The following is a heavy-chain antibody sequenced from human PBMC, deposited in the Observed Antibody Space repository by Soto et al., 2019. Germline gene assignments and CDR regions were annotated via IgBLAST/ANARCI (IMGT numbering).Heavy chain of an antibody. CDR1: GDSISTDY. J-gene: IGHJ4*02. CDR2: IYYGGST. CDR3: AKNWNWGSLVH. Sequence: QVHLQESGPGLVKPSETLSLTCTVSGDSISTDYWSWIRQSPGKGLEWIGFIYYGGSTNYNPSLKSRVAISVDTPNNHFSLKLSSVTAADTAVYYCAKNWNWGSLVHWGQGTLVTVSS. V-gene: IGHV4-59*08. D-gene: IGHD7-27*01.